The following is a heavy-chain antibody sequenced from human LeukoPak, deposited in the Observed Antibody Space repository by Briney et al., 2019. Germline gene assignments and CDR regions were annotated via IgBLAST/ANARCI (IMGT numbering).Heavy chain of an antibody. CDR2: SNHSGST. D-gene: IGHD2-2*01. V-gene: IGHV4-34*01. Sequence: PSETLSLTCAVYGGSFSGYYWSWIRQPPGKGLEWIGESNHSGSTNYNPSLKSRVTISVDTSKNQFSLKLSSVTAADTAVYYCARGPRGDIVVVPAATKYYFDYWGQGTLVTVSS. CDR3: ARGPRGDIVVVPAATKYYFDY. CDR1: GGSFSGYY. J-gene: IGHJ4*02.